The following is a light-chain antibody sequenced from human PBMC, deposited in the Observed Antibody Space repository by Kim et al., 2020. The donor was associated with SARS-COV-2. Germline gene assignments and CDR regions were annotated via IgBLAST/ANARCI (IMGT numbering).Light chain of an antibody. CDR1: QGISNN. J-gene: IGKJ5*01. CDR3: QKYHSDQDT. V-gene: IGKV1-27*01. CDR2: AAS. Sequence: DIQMTQSPSSLSASVGDRVTITCRASQGISNNLAWYQQKPGKVPKLLIYAASTLQPGVPSRFSGSGSGTDFTLTISSLQPEDVATYYCQKYHSDQDTFGQGTRLEIK.